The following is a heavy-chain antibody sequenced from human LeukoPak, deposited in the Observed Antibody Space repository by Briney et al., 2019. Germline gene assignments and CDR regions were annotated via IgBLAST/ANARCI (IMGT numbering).Heavy chain of an antibody. CDR2: IYWNDDK. V-gene: IGHV2-5*01. CDR3: ALAYYYDSSGYYWAAFDI. CDR1: GFSLSTSGVG. J-gene: IGHJ3*02. Sequence: SGPTLVKPTQTLTLTCTFSGFSLSTSGVGVGWIRQPPGKALEWLALIYWNDDKRYSPSLKSRLTITKDTSKNQVVLTMTNMDPVDTATYYCALAYYYDSSGYYWAAFDIWGQGTMVTVSS. D-gene: IGHD3-22*01.